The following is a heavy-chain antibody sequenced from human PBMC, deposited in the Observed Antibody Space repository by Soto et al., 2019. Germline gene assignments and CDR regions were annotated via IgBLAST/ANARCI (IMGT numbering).Heavy chain of an antibody. CDR3: ARHLAWWFDP. V-gene: IGHV4-39*01. CDR2: IYYSGST. Sequence: ETLSLTCTVSGGSISSSSYYWGWIRQPPGKGLEWIGSIYYSGSTYYNPSLKSRVTISVDTSKNQFSLKLSSVTAADTAVYYCARHLAWWFDPWGQGTLVTVSS. D-gene: IGHD3-3*01. CDR1: GGSISSSSYY. J-gene: IGHJ5*02.